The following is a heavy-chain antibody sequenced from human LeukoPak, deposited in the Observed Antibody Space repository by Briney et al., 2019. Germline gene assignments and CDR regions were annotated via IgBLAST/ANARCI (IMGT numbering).Heavy chain of an antibody. CDR3: ARSQAYYYFDY. Sequence: QPGGSLRLSCAASGFTVSSNYMSWVRQAPGKGLEWVSVIYSGGSTYYADSVKGRFTISRDNSKNTLYLQMNSLRAEDTAVYYCARSQAYYYFDYWGQGTLVTVSS. V-gene: IGHV3-53*01. CDR1: GFTVSSNY. D-gene: IGHD3-10*01. CDR2: IYSGGST. J-gene: IGHJ4*02.